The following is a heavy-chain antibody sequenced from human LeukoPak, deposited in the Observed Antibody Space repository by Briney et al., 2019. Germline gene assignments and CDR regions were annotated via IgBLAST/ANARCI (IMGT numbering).Heavy chain of an antibody. Sequence: SVKVSCKAPGGTFSSYAISWVRQAPGQGLEWMGRIIPILGIANYAQKFQGRVTITADKSTSTAYMELRSLRSDDTAVYYCARDLGSSWSYYFDYWGQGTLVTVSS. V-gene: IGHV1-69*04. J-gene: IGHJ4*02. CDR1: GGTFSSYA. CDR3: ARDLGSSWSYYFDY. CDR2: IIPILGIA. D-gene: IGHD6-13*01.